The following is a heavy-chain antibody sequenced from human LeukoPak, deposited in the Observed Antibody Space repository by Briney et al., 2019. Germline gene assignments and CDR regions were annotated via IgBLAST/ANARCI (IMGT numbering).Heavy chain of an antibody. CDR2: ISGSGGNK. CDR3: SKSPGQGIVGSSPAYNYYMDV. D-gene: IGHD1-26*01. CDR1: RFTFSSYA. J-gene: IGHJ6*03. Sequence: GGSLRLSCAASRFTFSSYAMSWVRQAPGKGLEWVSSISGSGGNKYYADSVRGRLTISRDNAKNTLSLQMNSLRAEDTAVYYCSKSPGQGIVGSSPAYNYYMDVWGKGTTVTVSS. V-gene: IGHV3-23*01.